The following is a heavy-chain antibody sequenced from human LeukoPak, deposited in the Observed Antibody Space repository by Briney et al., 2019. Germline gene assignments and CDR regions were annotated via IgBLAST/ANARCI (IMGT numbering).Heavy chain of an antibody. CDR3: ARDYAKLGYCSGTSCPDAFDF. Sequence: GGSLRLSCAASGFTFDDYGMSWVRQAPGKGLEWVSSISSGRSFIYYADSVKGRFSISRDNAKNSLYLQMNSLRAEDTAVYYCARDYAKLGYCSGTSCPDAFDFWGQGTMVTVSS. V-gene: IGHV3-21*01. CDR1: GFTFDDYG. CDR2: ISSGRSFI. J-gene: IGHJ3*01. D-gene: IGHD2-2*03.